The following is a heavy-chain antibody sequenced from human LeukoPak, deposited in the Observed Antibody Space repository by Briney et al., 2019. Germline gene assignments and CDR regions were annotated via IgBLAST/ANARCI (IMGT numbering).Heavy chain of an antibody. V-gene: IGHV6-1*01. CDR2: TYYRSKWYN. J-gene: IGHJ3*02. Sequence: SQTLSLTCAISGDCVSSNSAAWNWIRQSPSRGLEWLGRTYYRSKWYNDYAVSVKSRITINPDTSKNQFSLQLDSVTPEDTAVYYCCHSLSGRTGAFDIWGRGTVVTVSS. D-gene: IGHD2-21*01. CDR3: CHSLSGRTGAFDI. CDR1: GDCVSSNSAA.